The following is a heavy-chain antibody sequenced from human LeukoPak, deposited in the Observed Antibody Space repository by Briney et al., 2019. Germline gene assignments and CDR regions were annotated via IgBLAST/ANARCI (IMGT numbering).Heavy chain of an antibody. CDR2: IYTSGST. V-gene: IGHV4-4*07. Sequence: SETLSLTCTVSGGSISSYYWSWIRQPAGKGLEWIGRIYTSGSTNYNPSLKNRVTMSVDTSKNQFSLKLSSVTAADTAVYYCARSGGSSGRYYFDYWGQGTLVTVSS. J-gene: IGHJ4*02. CDR1: GGSISSYY. CDR3: ARSGGSSGRYYFDY. D-gene: IGHD6-25*01.